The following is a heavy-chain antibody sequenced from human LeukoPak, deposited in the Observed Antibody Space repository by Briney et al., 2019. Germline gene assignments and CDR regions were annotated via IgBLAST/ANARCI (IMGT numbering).Heavy chain of an antibody. CDR3: AKDLGSQAAAGLDY. J-gene: IGHJ4*02. CDR2: ISYDGSNK. D-gene: IGHD6-13*01. Sequence: PGGSLRLSCAASGFTFSSYGMHWVRQAPGKGLEWVAVISYDGSNKYYADSVKGRFTISRDNSKNTLYLQMNSLRAEDTAVYYCAKDLGSQAAAGLDYWGQGTLVTVSS. V-gene: IGHV3-30*18. CDR1: GFTFSSYG.